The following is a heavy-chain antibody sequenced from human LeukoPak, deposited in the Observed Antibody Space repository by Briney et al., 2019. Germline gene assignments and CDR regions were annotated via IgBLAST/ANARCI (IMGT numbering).Heavy chain of an antibody. J-gene: IGHJ4*02. CDR1: GFTFNSYG. CDR2: IWYDGSNK. V-gene: IGHV3-33*01. CDR3: ARESESAYPDY. Sequence: GKSLRLSCAASGFTFNSYGMHWVRQAPGKGLEWVAVIWYDGSNKYYGDSVKGRITISRDNSKNTLYLQMNSLRAEDTAVYYCARESESAYPDYWGQGTLVTVSS. D-gene: IGHD3-16*01.